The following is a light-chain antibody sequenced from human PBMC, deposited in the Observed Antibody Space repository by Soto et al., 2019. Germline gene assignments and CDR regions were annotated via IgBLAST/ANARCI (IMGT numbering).Light chain of an antibody. V-gene: IGLV1-40*01. CDR2: DYT. J-gene: IGLJ1*01. CDR3: SSYTRSSTPYV. Sequence: QSVLTQPPSVSGAPGQRVTISCSGNTSNIGAGYAVHWYQQLPGTAPKLLIYDYTNRPSGVPDRFSGSKSGTSASLAITGLQTEDEAEYYCSSYTRSSTPYVYGTGTKVTVL. CDR1: TSNIGAGYA.